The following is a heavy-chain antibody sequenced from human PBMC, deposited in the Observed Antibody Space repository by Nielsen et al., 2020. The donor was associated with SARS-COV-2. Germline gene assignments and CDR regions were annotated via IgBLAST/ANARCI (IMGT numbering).Heavy chain of an antibody. CDR2: ISFDANNK. J-gene: IGHJ4*02. CDR3: ARDGPTRATATDY. CDR1: GFTFSNYG. Sequence: GGSLTLSSAASGFTFSNYGMHWVRQAPGQGLEWVAFISFDANNKYYGDSVKGRFTISRDNSKNTQYLQMNSLRPEDTAMYYCARDGPTRATATDYWGQGTLVIVSS. D-gene: IGHD5-24*01. V-gene: IGHV3-30*03.